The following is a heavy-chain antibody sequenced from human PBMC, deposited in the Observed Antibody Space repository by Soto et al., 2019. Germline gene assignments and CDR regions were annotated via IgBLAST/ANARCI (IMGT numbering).Heavy chain of an antibody. CDR1: GDTFSNFW. D-gene: IGHD6-13*01. CDR3: ARSPRSSPYFDY. V-gene: IGHV5-51*01. Sequence: PGESLKISCPCSGDTFSNFWIAWVRQLPGKGLEWMGIIYPGDYETRYSPSFHGKVTISADRSIGTAYLQWSSLEASDSAFYFCARSPRSSPYFDYWGQGALVTVSS. J-gene: IGHJ4*02. CDR2: IYPGDYET.